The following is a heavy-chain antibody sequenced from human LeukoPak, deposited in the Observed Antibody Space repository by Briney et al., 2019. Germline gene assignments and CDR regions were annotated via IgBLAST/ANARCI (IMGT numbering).Heavy chain of an antibody. CDR3: ARVRRYCSSTRCYYSYMDV. D-gene: IGHD2-2*01. Sequence: GASVKISCKASGYTFTGYYMQGVRQAPGEGGERMGWINPNSGRTNYTQYFQGTLTLTTDPSISTAYIELSWLLSDHTAVYYCARVRRYCSSTRCYYSYMDVWGKGTTVSVSS. CDR1: GYTFTGYY. CDR2: INPNSGRT. V-gene: IGHV1-2*02. J-gene: IGHJ6*03.